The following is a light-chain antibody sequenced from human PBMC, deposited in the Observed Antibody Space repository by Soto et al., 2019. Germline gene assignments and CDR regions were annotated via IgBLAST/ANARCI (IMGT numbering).Light chain of an antibody. V-gene: IGKV1-5*03. CDR3: LQHDSNVWT. J-gene: IGKJ1*01. Sequence: DIQMTQSPSTLSGSVGDRVTITCRASQAISSWLVWYQQKPGKAPKLLIYKASTLKSGVPSRFSGSGSGTEFTLTISSLQPEDFATYYCLQHDSNVWTFGQGTKVDIK. CDR2: KAS. CDR1: QAISSW.